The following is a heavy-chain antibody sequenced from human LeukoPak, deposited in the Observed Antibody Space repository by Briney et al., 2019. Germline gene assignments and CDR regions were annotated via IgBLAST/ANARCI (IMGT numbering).Heavy chain of an antibody. D-gene: IGHD3-3*01. Sequence: ASVKVSCKVSGYTLTELSMHWVRQAPGKGLEWMGGFDPEDGETIYAQKFQGRVTMTEDTSTDTAYMELSSLRSEDTAVYYCATHFPNITIFGLADAKSQFDYWGQGTLVTISS. J-gene: IGHJ4*02. CDR3: ATHFPNITIFGLADAKSQFDY. CDR1: GYTLTELS. V-gene: IGHV1-24*01. CDR2: FDPEDGET.